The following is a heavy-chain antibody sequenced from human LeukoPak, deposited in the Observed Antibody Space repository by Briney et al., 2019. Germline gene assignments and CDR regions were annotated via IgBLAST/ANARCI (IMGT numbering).Heavy chain of an antibody. D-gene: IGHD4-17*01. V-gene: IGHV3-7*04. CDR3: ARERYDAFEI. Sequence: PGGSLRLSCAASGFTFSSYWMNWVRQAPGKGLEWVASINQDGSEKYYVAPVKGRFTIFRDNAKNSLHLQMNSLRAEDTAVYYCARERYDAFEIWGQGTMVTVSS. CDR2: INQDGSEK. J-gene: IGHJ3*02. CDR1: GFTFSSYW.